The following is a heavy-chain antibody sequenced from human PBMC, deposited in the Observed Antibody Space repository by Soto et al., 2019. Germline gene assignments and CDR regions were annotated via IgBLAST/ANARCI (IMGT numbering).Heavy chain of an antibody. CDR1: GFTFSSYA. V-gene: IGHV3-23*01. CDR3: AKDSEIANYYFYMDV. Sequence: HPGGSLRLSCAASGFTFSSYAMSWVRQAPGSGLEWVSGISASGGTADYADSVKGRFTISRDNSKNTLHLQMNGLRAEDTAVYYCAKDSEIANYYFYMDVWGKGTKVTVSS. CDR2: ISASGGTA. D-gene: IGHD6-19*01. J-gene: IGHJ6*03.